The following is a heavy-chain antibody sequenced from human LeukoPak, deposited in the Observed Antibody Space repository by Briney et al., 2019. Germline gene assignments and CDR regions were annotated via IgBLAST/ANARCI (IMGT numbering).Heavy chain of an antibody. V-gene: IGHV4-38-2*02. CDR3: ASDNGDYYAEYFQH. D-gene: IGHD4-17*01. CDR1: GYSISSGYY. J-gene: IGHJ1*01. Sequence: SETLSLTCIVSGYSISSGYYWGWIRQPPGKGLEWIGSIYHSGSTYYNPSLKSRVTISVDTSKNQFSLKLSSVTAADTAVYYCASDNGDYYAEYFQHWGQGTLVTVSS. CDR2: IYHSGST.